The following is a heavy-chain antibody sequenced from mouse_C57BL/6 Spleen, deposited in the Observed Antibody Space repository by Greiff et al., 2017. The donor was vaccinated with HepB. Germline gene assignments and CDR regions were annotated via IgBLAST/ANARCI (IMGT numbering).Heavy chain of an antibody. Sequence: QVQLQQPGAELVKPGASVKLSCKASGYTFTSYWMQWVKQRPGQGLEWIGEIDPSDSYTNYNQKFKGKATLTVDTSSSTAYMQLSSLTSEDSAVYYWARRGGGWWGTGTTVTVSS. CDR1: GYTFTSYW. J-gene: IGHJ1*03. D-gene: IGHD2-3*01. V-gene: IGHV1-50*01. CDR3: ARRGGGW. CDR2: IDPSDSYT.